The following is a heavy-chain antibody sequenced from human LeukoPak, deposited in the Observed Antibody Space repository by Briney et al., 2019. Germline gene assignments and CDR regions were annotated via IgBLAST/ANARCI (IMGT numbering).Heavy chain of an antibody. CDR2: INPSGGST. Sequence: ASVKVSCKASGYTFTSYYMHWVRQAPGQGLEWMGIINPSGGSTSYAQKFQGRVTMTRDMSTSTVYMELSSLRSEDTAVYYCASSLGKGYFFDYWGQGTLVTVSS. J-gene: IGHJ4*02. CDR3: ASSLGKGYFFDY. CDR1: GYTFTSYY. V-gene: IGHV1-46*01.